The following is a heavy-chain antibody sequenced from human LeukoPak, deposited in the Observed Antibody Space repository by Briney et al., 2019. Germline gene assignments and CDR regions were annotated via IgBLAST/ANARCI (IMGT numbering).Heavy chain of an antibody. CDR3: ARDSSGSYSSDY. Sequence: GGSLRLSCAASGFTFSSYGMSWVRQAPGKGLEWVSAISGSGGSTYYADYVKGRVTISRDNSKNTLYLQMNSLRAEDTAVYYCARDSSGSYSSDYWGQGTLVTVSS. CDR1: GFTFSSYG. V-gene: IGHV3-23*01. CDR2: ISGSGGST. D-gene: IGHD1-26*01. J-gene: IGHJ4*02.